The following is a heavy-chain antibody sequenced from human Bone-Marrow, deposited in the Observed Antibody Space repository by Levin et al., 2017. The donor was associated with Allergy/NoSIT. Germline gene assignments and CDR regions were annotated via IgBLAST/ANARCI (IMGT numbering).Heavy chain of an antibody. CDR3: ARVFYFESSGYYDP. CDR2: ISAYNGHT. V-gene: IGHV1-18*01. Sequence: GGSLRLSCKASGFTLNLFGIIWVRQAPGQGLEWMGWISAYNGHTEFAQKFQGRVSMTTDTSTNTVYMELGNLRSDDTAVYYCARVFYFESSGYYDPWGQGTLVTVST. J-gene: IGHJ5*02. CDR1: GFTLNLFG. D-gene: IGHD3-22*01.